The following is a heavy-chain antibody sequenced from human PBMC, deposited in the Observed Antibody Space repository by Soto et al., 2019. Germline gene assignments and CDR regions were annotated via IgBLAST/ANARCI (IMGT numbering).Heavy chain of an antibody. CDR1: GFTFSSYS. D-gene: IGHD2-2*01. CDR3: ASTDIVVVPAAPVSWFDP. Sequence: GGSLRLSCAASGFTFSSYSMNWVRQAPGKGLEWDSYISSSSSNIYYADSVKGRFTISRDNAKNSLYLQMNSLRAEDTAVYYCASTDIVVVPAAPVSWFDPWGQGTLVTVSS. V-gene: IGHV3-48*01. J-gene: IGHJ5*02. CDR2: ISSSSSNI.